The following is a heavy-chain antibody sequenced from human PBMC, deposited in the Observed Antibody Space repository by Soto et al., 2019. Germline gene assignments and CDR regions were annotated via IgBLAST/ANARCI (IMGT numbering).Heavy chain of an antibody. Sequence: EVQLLESGGGLVQPGGSLRLSCAASGFSLSTYAMSWVRQAPGKGLEWVSGISGSGGTTTYYADSVKGRFTISRDNSKHRLYLQMDSLRVEDTAVHYGVVGATKGRVDSWGQVTLVTVSS. V-gene: IGHV3-23*01. CDR1: GFSLSTYA. CDR2: ISGSGGTTT. J-gene: IGHJ4*02. CDR3: VVGATKGRVDS. D-gene: IGHD1-26*01.